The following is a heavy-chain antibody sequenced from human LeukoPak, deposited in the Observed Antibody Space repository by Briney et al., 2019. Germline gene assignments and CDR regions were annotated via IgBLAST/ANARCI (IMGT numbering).Heavy chain of an antibody. V-gene: IGHV1-2*02. J-gene: IGHJ4*02. D-gene: IGHD4-17*01. Sequence: ASVKVSCTTSVFTFTGYYMHWVRQAPGQGLEWMGWINLNSGGTNYAQNFQGRVTMTRDTSITTAYMELSRLTSDDTAVYYCARDRVTTNTPYFDSWGQGTLVTVSS. CDR3: ARDRVTTNTPYFDS. CDR1: VFTFTGYY. CDR2: INLNSGGT.